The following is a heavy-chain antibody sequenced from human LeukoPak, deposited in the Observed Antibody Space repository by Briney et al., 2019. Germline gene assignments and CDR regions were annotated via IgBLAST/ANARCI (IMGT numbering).Heavy chain of an antibody. Sequence: GRSLRLSCAASTFNFSSYAMHWVRQAPGKGLEWVAVISYDGSNKYYADSVKGRFTISRDNSKNTLYLQMNSLRAEDTAVYYCARDLGRGAAFDIWGQGTMVTVSS. D-gene: IGHD4/OR15-4a*01. CDR3: ARDLGRGAAFDI. CDR2: ISYDGSNK. J-gene: IGHJ3*02. CDR1: TFNFSSYA. V-gene: IGHV3-30*04.